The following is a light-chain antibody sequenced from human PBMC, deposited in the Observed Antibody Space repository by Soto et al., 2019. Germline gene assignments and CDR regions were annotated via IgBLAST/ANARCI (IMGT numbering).Light chain of an antibody. CDR2: KAS. Sequence: DIQMTQSPSTLSASVGDRVTITCRASQSISSWLAWYQQKPGKAPKLLIYKASSLESGVPSRFSGSGSGTEFTLTISSLQPDDFATYYGQQYKNSGTFGQGAKVEIK. J-gene: IGKJ1*01. V-gene: IGKV1-5*03. CDR3: QQYKNSGT. CDR1: QSISSW.